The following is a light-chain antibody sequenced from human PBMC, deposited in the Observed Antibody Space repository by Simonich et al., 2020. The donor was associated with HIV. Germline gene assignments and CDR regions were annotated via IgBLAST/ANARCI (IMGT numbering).Light chain of an antibody. CDR3: QQYYSTPLT. Sequence: DIVMTQSPDSLAVSLGERATINCKSSQSVLYSSNNKNYLAWYQQKPGPPPKLLIYWESTRESGVPDRFSGSGSGTDFTLTISSLQAEDVAVYYCQQYYSTPLTFGGGTKVEIK. CDR1: QSVLYSSNNKNY. V-gene: IGKV4-1*01. CDR2: WES. J-gene: IGKJ4*01.